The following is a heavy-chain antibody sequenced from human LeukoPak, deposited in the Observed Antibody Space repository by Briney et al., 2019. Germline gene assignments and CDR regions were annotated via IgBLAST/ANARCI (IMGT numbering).Heavy chain of an antibody. V-gene: IGHV3-48*02. CDR1: GFTFSSCS. J-gene: IGHJ4*02. D-gene: IGHD4-17*01. Sequence: GGSLRLSCAASGFTFSSCSMNWVRQAPGKGLEWVSYISSSSSTIYYADSVKGRFTISRDNAKNSLYLQMNSLRDEDTAVYYCASAPLNGDYFDYWGQGTLVTVSS. CDR2: ISSSSSTI. CDR3: ASAPLNGDYFDY.